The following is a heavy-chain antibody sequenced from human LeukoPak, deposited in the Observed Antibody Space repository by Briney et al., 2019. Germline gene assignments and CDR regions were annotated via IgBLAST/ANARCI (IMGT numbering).Heavy chain of an antibody. CDR1: GDSVSSNSAA. CDR2: TYYRSKWYN. V-gene: IGHV6-1*01. CDR3: ARGLYRARYYYYYGMDV. J-gene: IGHJ6*02. D-gene: IGHD1-26*01. Sequence: SQTLPLTCAISGDSVSSNSAAWNWIRQSPSRGLEWLGRTYYRSKWYNDYAVSVKSRITINPDTSKNQFSLQLNSVTPEDTAVYYCARGLYRARYYYYYGMDVWGQGTTVTVSS.